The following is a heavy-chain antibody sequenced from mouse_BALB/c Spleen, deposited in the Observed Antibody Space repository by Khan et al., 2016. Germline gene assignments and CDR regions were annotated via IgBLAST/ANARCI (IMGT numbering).Heavy chain of an antibody. CDR3: ARLHYCGYMNC. CDR1: GFDFSRYW. CDR2: INPDSSTI. D-gene: IGHD1-2*01. J-gene: IGHJ2*01. Sequence: EVKLLESGGGLVQPGGSLKLSCAASGFDFSRYWMSWVRQAPGKGLEWIGEINPDSSTINYTPSLKDKFIISRDNAKNTLYLQMSKVRSEDTALYYCARLHYCGYMNCWGQGTTLTGSS. V-gene: IGHV4-1*02.